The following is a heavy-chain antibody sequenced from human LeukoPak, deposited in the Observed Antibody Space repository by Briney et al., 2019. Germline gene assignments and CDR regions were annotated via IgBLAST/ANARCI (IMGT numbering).Heavy chain of an antibody. CDR1: GGSISSYY. CDR2: IYYSGST. CDR3: ARDGIVGANDY. Sequence: SETLSLTCTVSGGSISSYYWSWIRQPPGKGLEWIGYIYYSGSTNHNPSLKSRVTISVDTSKNQFSLKLSSVTAADTAVYYCARDGIVGANDYWGQGTLVTVSS. J-gene: IGHJ4*02. V-gene: IGHV4-59*12. D-gene: IGHD1-26*01.